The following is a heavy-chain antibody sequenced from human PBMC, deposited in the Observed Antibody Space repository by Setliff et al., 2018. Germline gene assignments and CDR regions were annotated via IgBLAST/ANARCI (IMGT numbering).Heavy chain of an antibody. D-gene: IGHD3-22*01. J-gene: IGHJ5*02. CDR3: ARVAGSGYLDRCFDP. CDR2: VYTSGST. Sequence: SETLSLTCAVYGGSFSGYYWSWIRQPAGKGLEWIGRVYTSGSTNYNPSLNSRVTISLDTSKNQFSLKLISVTAADTAVYYCARVAGSGYLDRCFDPWGQGTLVTVSS. CDR1: GGSFSGYY. V-gene: IGHV4-59*10.